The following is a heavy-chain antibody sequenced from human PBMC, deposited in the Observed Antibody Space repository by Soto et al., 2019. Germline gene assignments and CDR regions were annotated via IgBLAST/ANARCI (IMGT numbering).Heavy chain of an antibody. Sequence: DVQVLESGGDLVQPGGSLRLSCAASGFTFNSYAMSWVRQAPGKGLEWVSSVSAGGDMTYYSDSVKGRFTISRDNSNNALFMQMNRMRIEDTALYFYSRGERGGPGSPASYYYSGLDVWGQGTTVTVS. J-gene: IGHJ6*02. V-gene: IGHV3-23*01. CDR2: VSAGGDMT. CDR1: GFTFNSYA. CDR3: SRGERGGPGSPASYYYSGLDV. D-gene: IGHD2-15*01.